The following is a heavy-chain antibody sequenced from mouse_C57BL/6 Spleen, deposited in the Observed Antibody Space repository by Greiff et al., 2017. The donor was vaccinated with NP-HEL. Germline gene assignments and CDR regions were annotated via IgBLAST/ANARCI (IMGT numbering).Heavy chain of an antibody. V-gene: IGHV14-2*01. CDR1: GFNIKDYS. Sequence: VQLQQSGADLVKPGASVKLSCTASGFNIKDYSMHWVKQRTEQGLEWIGRIDPEDGKTTYAPKFQVKATITADTSSNTAYLQLSSLTFEDTAVYYCARWGIKYNFDNWGHGTTLTVAS. D-gene: IGHD2-4*01. J-gene: IGHJ2*01. CDR3: ARWGIKYNFDN. CDR2: IDPEDGKT.